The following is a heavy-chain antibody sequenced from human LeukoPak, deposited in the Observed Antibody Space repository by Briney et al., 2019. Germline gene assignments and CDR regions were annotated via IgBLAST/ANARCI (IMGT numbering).Heavy chain of an antibody. CDR3: ARVKNNSYDSSGYLYYFDY. V-gene: IGHV4-31*03. D-gene: IGHD3-22*01. CDR1: GGSISSGGYY. CDR2: IYYSGST. J-gene: IGHJ4*02. Sequence: TSETLSLTCTVSGGSISSGGYYWSWIRQHPGKGLEWIGYIYYSGSTYYNPSLKSRVTISVDTSKNQFSLKLSSVTAADTAVYYCARVKNNSYDSSGYLYYFDYWGQGTLVTVSS.